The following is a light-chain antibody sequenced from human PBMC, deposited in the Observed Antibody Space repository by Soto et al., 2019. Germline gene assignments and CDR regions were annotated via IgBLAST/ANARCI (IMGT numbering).Light chain of an antibody. CDR2: DAS. J-gene: IGKJ1*01. Sequence: DIQMTQSPSTLSASVGDRVTITCRASQSISSWLAWYQQKPGKAPKLLIYDASSLESGVPSRFSGSGSGTEFTLTITSLQPDDFATYCCQQKRTLGQGTKVEIK. V-gene: IGKV1-5*01. CDR1: QSISSW. CDR3: QQKRT.